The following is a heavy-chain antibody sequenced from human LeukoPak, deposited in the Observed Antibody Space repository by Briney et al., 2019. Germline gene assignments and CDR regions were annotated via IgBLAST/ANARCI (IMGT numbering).Heavy chain of an antibody. V-gene: IGHV4-34*01. Sequence: PSETLSLTCADYGGSFSVYYWSWIRQPPGKGLEWIGEINHSGSTNYNPSLKSRVTISVDTSKNQFSLKLSSRTAGDTAEYYCARENGIAAAHGGWFDPWGQGTLVTVSS. J-gene: IGHJ5*02. D-gene: IGHD6-13*01. CDR1: GGSFSVYY. CDR2: INHSGST. CDR3: ARENGIAAAHGGWFDP.